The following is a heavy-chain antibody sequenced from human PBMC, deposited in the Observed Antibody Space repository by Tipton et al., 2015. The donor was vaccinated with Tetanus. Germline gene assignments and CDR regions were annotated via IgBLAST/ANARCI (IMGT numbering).Heavy chain of an antibody. CDR2: IYYSGST. J-gene: IGHJ5*02. Sequence: TLSLTCTVSGGSISSSSYYWGWIRQPPGKGLEWIGSIYYSGSTYYNPSLKSRVTISVDTSKSQFSLKLSSVTAADTAVYYCARHYSGYSYALNWFDPWGQGTLVTVSS. CDR1: GGSISSSSYY. V-gene: IGHV4-39*01. CDR3: ARHYSGYSYALNWFDP. D-gene: IGHD5-18*01.